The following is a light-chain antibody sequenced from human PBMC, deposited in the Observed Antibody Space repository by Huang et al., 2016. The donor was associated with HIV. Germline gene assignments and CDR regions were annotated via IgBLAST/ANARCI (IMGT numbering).Light chain of an antibody. CDR1: QSVYSSSTSNDY. CDR2: WAS. V-gene: IGKV4-1*01. CDR3: QQYYSSPQT. J-gene: IGKJ1*01. Sequence: DIIMTQSPDSLAVSLGERATLNCRSSQSVYSSSTSNDYMAWFRQKPGQPPRLLLFWASTREAGGPDRFSGGGSGTHFTLTIANLEAEDAAIYYCQQYYSSPQTFGQGTRVEVK.